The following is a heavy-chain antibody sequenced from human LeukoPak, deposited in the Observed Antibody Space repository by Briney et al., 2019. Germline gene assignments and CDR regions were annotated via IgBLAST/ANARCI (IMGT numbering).Heavy chain of an antibody. CDR1: GYTFTSYY. Sequence: ALVKVSCKASGYTFTSYYMHWVRQAPGQGLEWMGIINPSGGSTSYAQKFQGRVTMTRDTSTSTVYMELSSLRSEDTAVYYCRIVVVPAARGAFDIWGQGTMVTVSS. J-gene: IGHJ3*02. D-gene: IGHD2-2*01. V-gene: IGHV1-46*01. CDR2: INPSGGST. CDR3: RIVVVPAARGAFDI.